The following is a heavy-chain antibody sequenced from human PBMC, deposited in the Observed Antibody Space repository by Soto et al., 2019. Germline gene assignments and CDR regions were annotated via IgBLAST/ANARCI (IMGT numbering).Heavy chain of an antibody. J-gene: IGHJ6*02. D-gene: IGHD3-16*01. CDR2: IYYSGST. Sequence: PSGSLSITCTVCGGSISSYYWNCIRQPPGKGLDWIGYIYYSGSTNYNPSLKSRVTISVDTSKNQFSLKLSSVTAADTAVYYCWKDGGTYGIDLCGQGTAVPGSS. V-gene: IGHV4-59*01. CDR1: GGSISSYY. CDR3: WKDGGTYGIDL.